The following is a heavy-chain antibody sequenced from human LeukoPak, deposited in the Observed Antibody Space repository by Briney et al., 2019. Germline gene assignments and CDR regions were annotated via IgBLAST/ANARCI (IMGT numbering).Heavy chain of an antibody. D-gene: IGHD3-10*01. CDR3: ARMPIRSSGSGGWYETYYYGMDV. CDR1: GYTFTSYG. Sequence: GASVKVSCKASGYTFTSYGISWVRQAPGQGLEWMALINPNSGDTNYAQKFQGRVTMTRDTSISTAYMELSRLRSDDTAVYYCARMPIRSSGSGGWYETYYYGMDVWGQGTTVTVSS. V-gene: IGHV1-2*06. CDR2: INPNSGDT. J-gene: IGHJ6*02.